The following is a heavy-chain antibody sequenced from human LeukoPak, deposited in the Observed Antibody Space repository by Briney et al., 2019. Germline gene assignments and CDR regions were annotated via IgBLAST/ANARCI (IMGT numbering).Heavy chain of an antibody. CDR1: GFDFSASS. CDR3: VREASLG. Sequence: GGSLRLSCVASGFDFSASSFNYIRQAPGKGLEWVSYIRASSSLISYADSVRGRFTISRDDAKKSVFLQMHSLRADDTAVYYCVREASLGWGQGTVVTVSS. CDR2: IRASSSLI. J-gene: IGHJ3*01. V-gene: IGHV3-48*04.